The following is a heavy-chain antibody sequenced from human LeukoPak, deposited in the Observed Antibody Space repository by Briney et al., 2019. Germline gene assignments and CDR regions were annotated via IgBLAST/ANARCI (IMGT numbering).Heavy chain of an antibody. Sequence: PGGSLRLSCAASGFTFSSYAMHWVRQAPGKGPEWVAVISYDGSNKYYADSVKGRFTISRDNSKNTLYLQMNSLRAEDTAVYYCARENGADIALDYWGQGTLVTVSS. D-gene: IGHD2-15*01. CDR1: GFTFSSYA. J-gene: IGHJ4*02. V-gene: IGHV3-30-3*01. CDR3: ARENGADIALDY. CDR2: ISYDGSNK.